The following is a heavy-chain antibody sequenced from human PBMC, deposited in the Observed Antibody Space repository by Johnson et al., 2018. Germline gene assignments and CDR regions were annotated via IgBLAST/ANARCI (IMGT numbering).Heavy chain of an antibody. D-gene: IGHD5-18*01. V-gene: IGHV3-30*18. CDR1: GFTFSNYG. CDR2: ISNDGSNR. Sequence: QVQLQESGGGVVQPGRSLRLSCAASGFTFSNYGMHWVRQAPGKGLEWVAIISNDGSNRYYGDSVKGRFTISRENFKKVVHLQMSSLRAEDTAVYYCAKDYGYSFTHFDFWGQGTLVTVSS. J-gene: IGHJ4*02. CDR3: AKDYGYSFTHFDF.